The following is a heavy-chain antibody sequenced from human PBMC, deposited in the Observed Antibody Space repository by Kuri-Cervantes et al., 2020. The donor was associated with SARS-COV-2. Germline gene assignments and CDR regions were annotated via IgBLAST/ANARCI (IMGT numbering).Heavy chain of an antibody. V-gene: IGHV4-34*01. CDR3: TRALRILYYGMDV. Sequence: GSLRLSCAVYGGSFSGYYWSWIRQPPGKGLEWIGEINHSGSTNYNPSLKNRVTISVDTSKNQFSLKLSSVTAADTAVYYCTRALRILYYGMDVWGQGTTVTVSS. CDR1: GGSFSGYY. CDR2: INHSGST. J-gene: IGHJ6*02.